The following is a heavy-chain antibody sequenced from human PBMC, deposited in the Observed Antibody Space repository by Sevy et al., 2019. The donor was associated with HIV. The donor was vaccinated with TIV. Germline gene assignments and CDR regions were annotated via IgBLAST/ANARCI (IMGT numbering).Heavy chain of an antibody. CDR2: IWFVGSNK. V-gene: IGHV3-33*06. CDR3: AKAVADSNYYYGLDV. Sequence: GGSLRLSCAASGFTFSTYSMHWVRQAPGKGLEWVALIWFVGSNKYYADYVKGRFTISRDNSKNTLYLQMNSLRAEDTAVYYCAKAVADSNYYYGLDVWGQGTTVTVSS. CDR1: GFTFSTYS. D-gene: IGHD6-19*01. J-gene: IGHJ6*02.